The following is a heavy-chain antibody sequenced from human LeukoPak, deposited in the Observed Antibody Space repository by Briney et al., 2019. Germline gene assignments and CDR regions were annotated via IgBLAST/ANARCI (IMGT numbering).Heavy chain of an antibody. V-gene: IGHV1-2*04. D-gene: IGHD2-2*01. J-gene: IGHJ3*02. CDR2: INPNSGGT. CDR3: AYQHGEGAFDI. CDR1: GYTFTGYY. Sequence: GASVKVSCKASGYTFTGYYMRWVRQAPGQGLEWMGWINPNSGGTNYAQKFQGWVTMTRDTSISTAYMKLSRLRSDDTAVYYCAYQHGEGAFDIWGQGTMVTVSS.